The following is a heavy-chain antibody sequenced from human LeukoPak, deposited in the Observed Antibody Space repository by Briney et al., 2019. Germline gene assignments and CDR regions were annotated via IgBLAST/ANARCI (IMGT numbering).Heavy chain of an antibody. D-gene: IGHD5-18*01. V-gene: IGHV3-23*01. Sequence: GGSLRLSCAASGFTFSNYGMSWVSQAPGKGLEWVSGITGSGDSTYYADSVKGRFTMSRDNSKNTLYVQMNSLRAEDTAVYYCAKVNGYRYGVLDYWGQGTLVTVSS. CDR3: AKVNGYRYGVLDY. J-gene: IGHJ4*02. CDR1: GFTFSNYG. CDR2: ITGSGDST.